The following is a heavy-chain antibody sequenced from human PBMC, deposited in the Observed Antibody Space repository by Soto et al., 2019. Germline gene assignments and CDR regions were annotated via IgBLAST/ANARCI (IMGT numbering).Heavy chain of an antibody. CDR2: INHSGST. CDR3: ASPGYSYDFDY. CDR1: GGSFSGYY. V-gene: IGHV4-34*01. Sequence: SETLSLTCAVYGGSFSGYYWSWIRQPPGKGLEWIGEINHSGSTNYNPSHKSRVTISVDTSKNQFSLKLSSVTAADTAVYYCASPGYSYDFDYWGQGTLVTVSS. J-gene: IGHJ4*02. D-gene: IGHD5-18*01.